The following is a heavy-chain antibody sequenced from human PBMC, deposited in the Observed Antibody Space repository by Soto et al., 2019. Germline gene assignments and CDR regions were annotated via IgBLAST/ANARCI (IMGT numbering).Heavy chain of an antibody. Sequence: EVQLVESGGGLVQPGRSLRLSCAASAFTFDDYAMPWVRRVPGKGLEWVSSISWNSKIVGYADSVEGRFTTTRDNAKNSLYLQMNRLRPEDTALDYCAKVGSDVFCSGGRCYFDSWGQGTLVTVSS. CDR1: AFTFDDYA. J-gene: IGHJ4*02. CDR2: ISWNSKIV. CDR3: AKVGSDVFCSGGRCYFDS. V-gene: IGHV3-9*01. D-gene: IGHD2-15*01.